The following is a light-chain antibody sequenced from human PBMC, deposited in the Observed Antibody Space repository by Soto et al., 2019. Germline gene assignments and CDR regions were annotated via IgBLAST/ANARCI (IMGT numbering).Light chain of an antibody. CDR2: GAS. CDR3: QQYGSSPWT. Sequence: EIVWTQSPGTLSLSPGERATLSCRAGQSASSRYLAWYQQKPGQAPRLLIYGASSRATGIPDRFSGSGSGTDFTLTFSRLEPEDFAVYYCQQYGSSPWTFGQGTKVEIK. CDR1: QSASSRY. J-gene: IGKJ1*01. V-gene: IGKV3-20*01.